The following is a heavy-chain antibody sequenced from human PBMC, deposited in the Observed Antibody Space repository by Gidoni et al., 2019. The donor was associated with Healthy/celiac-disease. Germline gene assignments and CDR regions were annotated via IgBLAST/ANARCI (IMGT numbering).Heavy chain of an antibody. CDR2: ISSSSSYI. Sequence: EVQLVESGGGLVKPGGSLRLSCAASGFTFSSYSMNWVRQAPGKGLEWVSSISSSSSYIYYADSVKGRFTISRDNAKNSLYLQMNSLRAEDTAVYYCARDKVVDSSSHIDYWGQGTLVTVSS. D-gene: IGHD6-13*01. CDR1: GFTFSSYS. CDR3: ARDKVVDSSSHIDY. V-gene: IGHV3-21*01. J-gene: IGHJ4*02.